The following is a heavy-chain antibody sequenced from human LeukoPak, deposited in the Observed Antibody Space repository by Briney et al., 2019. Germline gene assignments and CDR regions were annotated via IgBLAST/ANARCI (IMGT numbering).Heavy chain of an antibody. Sequence: SETLSLTCTVSGGSVPNFYWNWIRQSLGKRLEWIGYIYNGGSINYNPSLKSRVAISEDTSKNQFSLKLSSVTAADTAVYCCARATVAGAFDFWGQGTLVTVPS. CDR2: IYNGGSI. CDR1: GGSVPNFY. V-gene: IGHV4-59*02. J-gene: IGHJ4*02. D-gene: IGHD6-19*01. CDR3: ARATVAGAFDF.